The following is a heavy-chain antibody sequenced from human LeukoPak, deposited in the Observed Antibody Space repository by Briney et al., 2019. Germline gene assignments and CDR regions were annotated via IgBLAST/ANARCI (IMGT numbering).Heavy chain of an antibody. CDR1: GFTFSSYG. D-gene: IGHD6-19*01. CDR2: ISYDGSKK. V-gene: IGHV3-30*18. CDR3: AKDLRRGYSSGWYDFGFDY. J-gene: IGHJ4*02. Sequence: PGGSLRLSCAASGFTFSSYGMPWVRQAPGKGLEWVAVISYDGSKKYYVDSVKGRFTISRDNSKNTLYLQMNSLRVEDTAVYYCAKDLRRGYSSGWYDFGFDYWGQGTLVTVSS.